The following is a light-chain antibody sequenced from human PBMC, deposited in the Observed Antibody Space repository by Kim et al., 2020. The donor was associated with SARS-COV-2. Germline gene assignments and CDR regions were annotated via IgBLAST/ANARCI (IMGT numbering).Light chain of an antibody. CDR1: QSLVYSNGYNS. CDR3: MQALQIPWT. V-gene: IGKV2-28*01. J-gene: IGKJ1*01. CDR2: LGS. Sequence: DIVMTQSPLSLPVTPGEPASISCRSSQSLVYSNGYNSLHWYLQKPGQSPQLLISLGSNRASGVPDRFSGSGSGTDFTLRISRVEAEDVGVYYCMQALQIPWTFGQGTKVDIK.